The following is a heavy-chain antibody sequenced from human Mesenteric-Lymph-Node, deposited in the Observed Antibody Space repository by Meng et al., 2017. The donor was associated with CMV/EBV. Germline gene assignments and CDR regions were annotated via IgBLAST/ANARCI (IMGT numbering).Heavy chain of an antibody. V-gene: IGHV3-48*03. CDR3: ARSHCTGTSCYLTHYYYGMDV. D-gene: IGHD2-2*01. Sequence: GESLKISCAASGFTFSSYEMNWVRQAPGKGLEWVSYISSSGSTIYYADSVKGRFTISRDNAKNSLSLQMNSLRAEDTDVYYCARSHCTGTSCYLTHYYYGMDVWGKGTTVTVSS. CDR1: GFTFSSYE. J-gene: IGHJ6*04. CDR2: ISSSGSTI.